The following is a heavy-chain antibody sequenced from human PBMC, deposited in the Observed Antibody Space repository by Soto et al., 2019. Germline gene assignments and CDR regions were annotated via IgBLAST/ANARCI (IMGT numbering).Heavy chain of an antibody. CDR1: SGSISSNW. V-gene: IGHV4-4*02. CDR3: ATYYDILTGYTFDS. D-gene: IGHD3-9*01. Sequence: QVQLQESGPGLVKPSETLSLTCAVSSGSISSNWWSWVRQPPGKGLEWIGEIYHSGSTNYNPSLKSRLTISVDKSKNQFSLKLSSVTAADTAVYYCATYYDILTGYTFDSWGQGTLVTVSS. CDR2: IYHSGST. J-gene: IGHJ4*02.